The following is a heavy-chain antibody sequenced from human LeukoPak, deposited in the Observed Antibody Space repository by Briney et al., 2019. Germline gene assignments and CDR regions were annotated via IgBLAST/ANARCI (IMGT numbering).Heavy chain of an antibody. CDR2: ISSSSSYI. Sequence: GGSLRLSCAASGFTFSSYSMNWVRQAPGKGVEGVSSISSSSSYIYYAHSVKGRFTISRDNAKNSLCLQMNSLRAEDTAVYYCARAPGGNYYYYYMDVWGKGTTVTVSS. CDR1: GFTFSSYS. V-gene: IGHV3-21*01. D-gene: IGHD2-15*01. J-gene: IGHJ6*03. CDR3: ARAPGGNYYYYYMDV.